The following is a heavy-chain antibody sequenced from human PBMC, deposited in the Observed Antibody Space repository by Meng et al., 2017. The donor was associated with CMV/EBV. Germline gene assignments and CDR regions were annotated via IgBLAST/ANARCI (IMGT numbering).Heavy chain of an antibody. D-gene: IGHD2-2*01. Sequence: GSISRGCYYWSWIRQHPGKGLEWIGYIYYSGSTYYNPSLKSRVTISVDTSKNQFSLKLSSVTAADTAVYYCARDACNSSTSCYYFDYWGQGTLVTVSS. CDR3: ARDACNSSTSCYYFDY. V-gene: IGHV4-31*02. CDR1: GSISRGCYY. J-gene: IGHJ4*02. CDR2: IYYSGST.